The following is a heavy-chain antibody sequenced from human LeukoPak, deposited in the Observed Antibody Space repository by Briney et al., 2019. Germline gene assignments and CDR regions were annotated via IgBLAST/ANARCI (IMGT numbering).Heavy chain of an antibody. J-gene: IGHJ5*02. CDR1: GGTFSNYV. D-gene: IGHD3-16*01. CDR2: IIPIFGTA. V-gene: IGHV1-69*13. CDR3: ARGGSARPNWFDP. Sequence: SVKVSCKASGGTFSNYVISWVRQAPGQGLEWMGGIIPIFGTANYAQKFQGRVTITADESTSTAYMELSSLRSEDTAVYYCARGGSARPNWFDPWGQGTLVTVSS.